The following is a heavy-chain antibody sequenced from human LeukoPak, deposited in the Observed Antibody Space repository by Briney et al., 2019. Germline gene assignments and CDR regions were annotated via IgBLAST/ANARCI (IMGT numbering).Heavy chain of an antibody. CDR1: GDSVSSNSAA. CDR3: ARGGSGASVADFHY. J-gene: IGHJ4*02. Sequence: SQTLSLTCAISGDSVSSNSAAWNWIRLSPSRGLEWLGRTYYRTKWHDDYAVSVKSRITINSDTSRNQFSLQLNSVTPEDTAVYYCARGGSGASVADFHYWGQGTLVTVSS. V-gene: IGHV6-1*01. CDR2: TYYRTKWHD. D-gene: IGHD6-19*01.